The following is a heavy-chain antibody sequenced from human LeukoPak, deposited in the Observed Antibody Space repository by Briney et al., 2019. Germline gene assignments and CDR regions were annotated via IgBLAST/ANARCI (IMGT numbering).Heavy chain of an antibody. J-gene: IGHJ4*02. V-gene: IGHV1-46*01. Sequence: ASVKVSCKASGYTFTRYYIHWVRQAPGQGLEWMGIINPSGGSTSYAQKFHGRVTMTRDTCTSTVYMELSSLRSEDTAVYYCARPPYGANSLYYFDYWGQGTLVTVSS. D-gene: IGHD4-17*01. CDR3: ARPPYGANSLYYFDY. CDR1: GYTFTRYY. CDR2: INPSGGST.